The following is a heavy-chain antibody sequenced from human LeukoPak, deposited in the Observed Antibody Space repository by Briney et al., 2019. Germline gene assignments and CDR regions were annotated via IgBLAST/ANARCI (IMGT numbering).Heavy chain of an antibody. CDR3: AKDRIKYNWNDGVDY. V-gene: IGHV3-21*04. D-gene: IGHD1-20*01. J-gene: IGHJ4*02. CDR1: GFTFSSYS. Sequence: PGGSLRLSCAASGFTFSSYSMNWVRQAPGKGLEWVSSISSSSSYIYYADSVKGRFTISRDNSKNSLYLQMNSLRTEDTALYYCAKDRIKYNWNDGVDYWGQGTLVTVSS. CDR2: ISSSSSYI.